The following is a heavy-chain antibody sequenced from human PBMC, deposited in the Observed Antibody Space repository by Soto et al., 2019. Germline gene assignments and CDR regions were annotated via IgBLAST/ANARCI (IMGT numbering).Heavy chain of an antibody. Sequence: GGSLRLSCAASGFPFSSTDMTWVRQAPGKGLEWVSTIDGSGGTTYYADSAKGRFTISRDNSKNTLYLQMNSLRAEDTAVYHCARDCCDILTGYPETLYYYYGMDVWGQGTTVTVSS. J-gene: IGHJ6*02. V-gene: IGHV3-23*01. CDR2: IDGSGGTT. CDR1: GFPFSSTD. D-gene: IGHD3-9*01. CDR3: ARDCCDILTGYPETLYYYYGMDV.